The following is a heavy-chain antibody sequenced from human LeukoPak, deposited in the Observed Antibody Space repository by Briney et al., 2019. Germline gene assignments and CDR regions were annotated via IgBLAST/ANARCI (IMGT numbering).Heavy chain of an antibody. CDR3: AKTLGYNYGYVEN. V-gene: IGHV3-66*01. Sequence: GGSLRLSCAASGFTVSNNYMSWVRQAPGKGLEWVSVIYSGGNTYYADSVKGRFTISRDNSKNTLYLQMNSLRAEDTAVYYCAKTLGYNYGYVENWGQGTLVTVSS. CDR2: IYSGGNT. J-gene: IGHJ4*02. CDR1: GFTVSNNY. D-gene: IGHD5-18*01.